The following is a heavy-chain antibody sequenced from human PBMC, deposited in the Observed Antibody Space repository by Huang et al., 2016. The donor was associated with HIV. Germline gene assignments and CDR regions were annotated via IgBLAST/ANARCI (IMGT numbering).Heavy chain of an antibody. V-gene: IGHV4-34*01. J-gene: IGHJ4*02. CDR2: INHSGST. CDR1: GGSLSGSS. CDR3: AEGSGYDY. D-gene: IGHD3-22*01. Sequence: QVQLQQWGARLLKPSETLSLPCAVYGGSLSGSSWSCIRQPPGKGLGWIGEINHSGSTNHNPSLKSRVTISVDASQNQFSLRLSAVTAADTAVYYCAEGSGYDYWGQGTLVTVST.